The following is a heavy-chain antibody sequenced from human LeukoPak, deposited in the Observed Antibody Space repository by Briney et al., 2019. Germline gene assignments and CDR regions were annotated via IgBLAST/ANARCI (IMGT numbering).Heavy chain of an antibody. D-gene: IGHD3-3*01. CDR3: ARQQRDFWSGYHPHAFDI. J-gene: IGHJ3*02. Sequence: PSETLSLTCAVYGGSFSGYYWSWIRQPPGKGLEWIGSIYHSGSTYYNPSLKSRVTISVDTSKNQFSLKLSSVTAADTAVYYCARQQRDFWSGYHPHAFDIWGQGTMVTVSS. CDR1: GGSFSGYY. V-gene: IGHV4-34*01. CDR2: IYHSGST.